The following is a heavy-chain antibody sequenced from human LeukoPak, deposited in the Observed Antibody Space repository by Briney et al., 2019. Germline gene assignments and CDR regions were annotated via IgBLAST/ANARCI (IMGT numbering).Heavy chain of an antibody. CDR1: GFTFSSYS. V-gene: IGHV3-21*01. J-gene: IGHJ4*02. Sequence: GGSLRLSCAASGFTFSSYSMNWVRQAPGKGLEWVSSISSSSSYIYYADSVKGRFTISRDNAKSSLYLQMDSLRVEDTAIYYCARDRSSTWPFDYGGREPRSPSPQ. CDR2: ISSSSSYI. CDR3: ARDRSSTWPFDY. D-gene: IGHD6-13*01.